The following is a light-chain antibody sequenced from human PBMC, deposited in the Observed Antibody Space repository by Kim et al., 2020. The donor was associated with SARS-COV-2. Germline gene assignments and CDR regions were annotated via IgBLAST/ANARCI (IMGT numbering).Light chain of an antibody. CDR2: DAY. CDR1: QISSSS. Sequence: AFVEDRVTNTWRSSQISSSSLAEYQQKPGKAPKLLINDAYSLKSGVPSRFSGGGSGTEFTLTISRLQPDDFATYYCQQYNSYPGTFGQGTKVDIK. J-gene: IGKJ1*01. V-gene: IGKV1-5*01. CDR3: QQYNSYPGT.